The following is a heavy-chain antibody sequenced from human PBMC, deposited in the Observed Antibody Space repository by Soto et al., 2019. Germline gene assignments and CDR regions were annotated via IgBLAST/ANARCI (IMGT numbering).Heavy chain of an antibody. D-gene: IGHD5-18*01. Sequence: ASVKVSCKASGYTFTTYYMHWVRRAPGQGLEWMGIINPSNGNTVYAQNFQGRVTMTRDTSTSTVYMELSSLRSEDTAVYFCARERRRDGYSRYFDYWGQGTLVTVSS. J-gene: IGHJ4*02. V-gene: IGHV1-46*01. CDR1: GYTFTTYY. CDR3: ARERRRDGYSRYFDY. CDR2: INPSNGNT.